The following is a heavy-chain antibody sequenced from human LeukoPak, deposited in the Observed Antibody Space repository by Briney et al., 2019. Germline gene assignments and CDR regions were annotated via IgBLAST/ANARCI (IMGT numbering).Heavy chain of an antibody. CDR3: ARDGSMYYFDY. D-gene: IGHD3-10*01. CDR2: ISSSSSYI. Sequence: GGSLRPSCAASGFTFSSYSMNWVRQAPGKGLEWVSSISSSSSYIYYADSVKGRFTISRDNAKNSLYLQMNSLRAEDTAVYYCARDGSMYYFDYWGQGTLVTVSS. CDR1: GFTFSSYS. V-gene: IGHV3-21*01. J-gene: IGHJ4*02.